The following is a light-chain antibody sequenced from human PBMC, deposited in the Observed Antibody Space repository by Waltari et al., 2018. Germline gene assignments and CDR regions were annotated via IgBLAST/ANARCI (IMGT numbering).Light chain of an antibody. CDR1: QSVRRS. CDR2: DPS. CDR3: QEYVNLPAT. J-gene: IGKJ1*01. Sequence: EIVLTQSPGTLSLSPGDRATLSCRASQSVRRSLTWYQQKPGQAPRLLIYDPSTRATGIPDRFSGSGSGTDFSLTISRLEPEDFAVYYCQEYVNLPATFGQGTKVEIK. V-gene: IGKV3-20*01.